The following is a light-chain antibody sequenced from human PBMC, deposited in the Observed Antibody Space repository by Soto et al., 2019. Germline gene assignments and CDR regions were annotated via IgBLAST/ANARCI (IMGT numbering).Light chain of an antibody. CDR1: NRDVGSYNL. Sequence: QSALTQPASVSGSPGQSITIACTGTNRDVGSYNLVSWYQQRPGEAPKLIISEVRNRPSGISYRFTGSKSGNTASLTISGLQAEDEADYDGSSYTTTSTLVFGGGTKLTVL. J-gene: IGLJ3*02. CDR2: EVR. V-gene: IGLV2-14*01. CDR3: SSYTTTSTLV.